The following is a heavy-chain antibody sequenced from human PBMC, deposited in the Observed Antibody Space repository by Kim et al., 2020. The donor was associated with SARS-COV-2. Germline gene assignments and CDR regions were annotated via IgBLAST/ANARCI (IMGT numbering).Heavy chain of an antibody. D-gene: IGHD1-1*01. CDR2: IYRHGSR. V-gene: IGHV3-23*05. J-gene: IGHJ4*02. CDR1: GFTLSSCA. CDR3: GKRGTGSSWNPTQD. Sequence: GGSLRLSCAVSGFTLSSCAMSWVRQAPGKVLEWVSAIYRHGSRQYEDYARGRSTISRDISTNTLFLQMNSLRVGDTAIYYCGKRGTGSSWNPTQDWGQGTLVTVSS.